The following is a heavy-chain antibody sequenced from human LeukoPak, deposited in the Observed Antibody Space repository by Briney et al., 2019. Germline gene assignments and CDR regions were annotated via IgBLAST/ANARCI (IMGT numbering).Heavy chain of an antibody. CDR1: GSPHSSYA. V-gene: IGHV3-23*01. J-gene: IGHJ4*02. CDR3: AKDQGVGGTPTDY. Sequence: GGSLRLSCAASGSPHSSYAMSWVRQAPGKGLEWVSAISGSNGSTYYADSVKGLFTISRDNSKNTLYLQMHSRRAEDMAVYYCAKDQGVGGTPTDYWGQGTLVTVSS. CDR2: ISGSNGST. D-gene: IGHD3-3*01.